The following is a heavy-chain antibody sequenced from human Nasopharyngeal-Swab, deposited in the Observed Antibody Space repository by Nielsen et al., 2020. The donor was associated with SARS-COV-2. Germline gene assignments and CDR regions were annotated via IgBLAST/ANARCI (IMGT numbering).Heavy chain of an antibody. CDR1: GFTFSSYG. J-gene: IGHJ3*02. Sequence: GESLKISCAASGFTFSSYGMTWVRQAPGKGLEWISSISSSRNTKYYADSVKGRFTISRDNANNSLYLQMNSLRADDTAVYYCVRDGALIQLWLLPHALDIWGQGTLVTVSS. CDR2: ISSSRNTK. CDR3: VRDGALIQLWLLPHALDI. V-gene: IGHV3-48*04. D-gene: IGHD5-18*01.